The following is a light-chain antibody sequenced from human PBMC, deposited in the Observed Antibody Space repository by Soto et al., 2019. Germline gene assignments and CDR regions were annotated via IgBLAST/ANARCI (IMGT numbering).Light chain of an antibody. CDR3: HQYANLPPVT. Sequence: DVQMTQSPSSLSASVGDRVTSTCQASLEIYTYLNWYQHKPGKAPKLLIYDASNLNTWVPSRFRGSGSGTHFTLTISSLQPEDIATYYCHQYANLPPVTLGGGNKVEMK. V-gene: IGKV1-33*01. J-gene: IGKJ4*01. CDR2: DAS. CDR1: LEIYTY.